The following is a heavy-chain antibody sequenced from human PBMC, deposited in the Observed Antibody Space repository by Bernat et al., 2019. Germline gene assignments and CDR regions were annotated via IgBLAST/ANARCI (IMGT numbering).Heavy chain of an antibody. CDR2: IYSGGST. CDR3: ARDPPDYCGGDCRNELNFDY. V-gene: IGHV3-66*01. D-gene: IGHD2-21*02. Sequence: VQLVESGGGVVQPGRSLRLSCAASGFTVSSNYMSWVRQAPGKGLEWVSVIYSGGSTYYADSVKGRFTISRDNSKNTLYLQMNSLRAEDTAVYYCARDPPDYCGGDCRNELNFDYWGQGTLVTVSS. CDR1: GFTVSSNY. J-gene: IGHJ4*02.